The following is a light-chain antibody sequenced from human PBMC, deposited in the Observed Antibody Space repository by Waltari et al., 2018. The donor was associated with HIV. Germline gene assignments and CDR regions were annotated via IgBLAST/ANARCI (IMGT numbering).Light chain of an antibody. CDR2: DTY. CDR1: SFNIGNNY. Sequence: QSVLTQPPSVSAAPGQKVTIPCSGGSFNIGNNYVSWYQQVPGTAPKLLIYDTYNRPSGIPDRFSGSKAATSATLVSDGLQTGDEADYYCAAWDSSLSVAVFGGGTQVTVL. CDR3: AAWDSSLSVAV. J-gene: IGLJ3*02. V-gene: IGLV1-51*01.